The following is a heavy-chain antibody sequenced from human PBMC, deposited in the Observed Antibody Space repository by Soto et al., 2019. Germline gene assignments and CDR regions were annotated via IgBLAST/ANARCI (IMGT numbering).Heavy chain of an antibody. CDR2: IYYSGST. D-gene: IGHD3-3*01. V-gene: IGHV4-59*08. CDR3: ARHRFLEWSPYYFDY. J-gene: IGHJ4*02. Sequence: SETLSLTCTVSGGSISSYYWSWIRQPPGKGLEWIGYIYYSGSTNYNPSLKSRVTISVDTSKNQFSLKLSSVTAADTAVYYCARHRFLEWSPYYFDYWGQGTLVTVSS. CDR1: GGSISSYY.